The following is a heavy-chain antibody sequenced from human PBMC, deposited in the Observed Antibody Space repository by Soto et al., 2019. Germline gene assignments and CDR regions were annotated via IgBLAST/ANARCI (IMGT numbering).Heavy chain of an antibody. V-gene: IGHV3-30*12. D-gene: IGHD3-10*01. Sequence: PVGSLRLSCAASGFSFSSYGMHWVRQAPGKGLEWVSMISYDGTDEFYADSVKGRFTISRDSAKNSLYLQINSLRVEDTAVYYCAREHASGSYYPYWGQGTLVNVSS. J-gene: IGHJ4*02. CDR2: ISYDGTDE. CDR1: GFSFSSYG. CDR3: AREHASGSYYPY.